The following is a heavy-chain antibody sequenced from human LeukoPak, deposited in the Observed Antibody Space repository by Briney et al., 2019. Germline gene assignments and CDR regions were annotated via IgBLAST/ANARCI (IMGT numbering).Heavy chain of an antibody. CDR1: GFTFSGYW. J-gene: IGHJ4*02. Sequence: GGSLRLSCAASGFTFSGYWMSWVRQAPGKGLEWVANINQDGSIIHYVDSAKGRFTISRDNTKNSLYLQMNYLRAEDTALYYCATSDDSSGSDWGQGTLVTVSS. CDR3: ATSDDSSGSD. V-gene: IGHV3-7*01. D-gene: IGHD3-22*01. CDR2: INQDGSII.